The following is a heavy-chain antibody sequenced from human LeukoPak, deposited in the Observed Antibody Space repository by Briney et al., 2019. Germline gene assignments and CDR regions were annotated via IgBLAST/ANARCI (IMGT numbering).Heavy chain of an antibody. J-gene: IGHJ4*02. V-gene: IGHV3-11*04. CDR3: ASPMTTLFP. D-gene: IGHD3-16*01. Sequence: LSLTCTVSGGSISSYYWSWIRQPPGKGLEWVSYISSSGSTIYYADSVKGRFTISRDNAKNSLYLQMNSLRAEDTAVYYCASPMTTLFPWGQGTLVTVSS. CDR1: GGSISSYY. CDR2: ISSSGSTI.